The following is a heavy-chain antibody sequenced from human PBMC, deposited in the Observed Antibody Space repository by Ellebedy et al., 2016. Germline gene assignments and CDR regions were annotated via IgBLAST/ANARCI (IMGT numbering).Heavy chain of an antibody. CDR1: GFTFSSYG. Sequence: GESLKISCAASGFTFSSYGMHWVRQAPGKGLEWVAVIWYDGSNKYYADSVKGRFTISRDNSKNTLYLQMNSLRAEDTAVYYCAREMGGQQLVLGYWGQGTLVTVSS. J-gene: IGHJ4*02. V-gene: IGHV3-33*01. CDR3: AREMGGQQLVLGY. CDR2: IWYDGSNK. D-gene: IGHD6-13*01.